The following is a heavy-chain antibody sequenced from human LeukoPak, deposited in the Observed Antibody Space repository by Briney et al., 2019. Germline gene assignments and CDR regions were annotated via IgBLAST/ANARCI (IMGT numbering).Heavy chain of an antibody. Sequence: PSGTLSLTCAVYVWSFSGYYWSWIRQPPGKGLEGIGGINHSGSTKYNPSPKSRVTIFPDTSKNQYSLEVSSVTAADTAVYYCTREAVLWFEEFNWLDPWGQGTMATVSS. CDR2: INHSGST. CDR1: VWSFSGYY. V-gene: IGHV4-34*01. J-gene: IGHJ5*02. CDR3: TREAVLWFEEFNWLDP. D-gene: IGHD3-10*01.